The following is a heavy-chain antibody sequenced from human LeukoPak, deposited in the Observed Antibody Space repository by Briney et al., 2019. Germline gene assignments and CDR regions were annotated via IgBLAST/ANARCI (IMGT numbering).Heavy chain of an antibody. CDR2: INPNSGGT. CDR3: ASPQGAGHYFDY. J-gene: IGHJ4*02. Sequence: ASVKVSCKASGYTFTSYGIGWVRQAPGQGLEWMGWINPNSGGTNYAQKFQGRVTMTRDTSISTAYMELSRLRSDDTAVYYCASPQGAGHYFDYWGQGTLVTVSS. D-gene: IGHD6-19*01. CDR1: GYTFTSYG. V-gene: IGHV1-2*02.